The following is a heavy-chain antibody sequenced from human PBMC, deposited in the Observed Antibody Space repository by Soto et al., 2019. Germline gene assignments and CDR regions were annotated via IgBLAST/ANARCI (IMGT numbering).Heavy chain of an antibody. CDR1: GDAISSNNW. D-gene: IGHD3-22*01. CDR3: ATFRSGYCQTDSFDI. J-gene: IGHJ3*02. V-gene: IGHV4-4*02. CDR2: IHHSGST. Sequence: QVHLQESGPGLVKPSWTLSLTCAVSGDAISSNNWWTWVRQPPGKGPEWIGEIHHSGSTNYNPSPRNRVTISVAKSKNLLSLNLSSVTAAETAMYYCATFRSGYCQTDSFDIWGQGTMVTVSS.